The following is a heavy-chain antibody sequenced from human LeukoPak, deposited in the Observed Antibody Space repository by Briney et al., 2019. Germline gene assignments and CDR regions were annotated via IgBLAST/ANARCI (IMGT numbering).Heavy chain of an antibody. Sequence: ASVKVSCKASGGTFSSYAISWVRQAPGQGLEWMGGIIPIFGTANYAQKFQGRVTITTDESTSTAYMELSSLRSEDTAVYYCASRVPQDTAMDHYYYYYMDVWGKGTTVTVSS. CDR2: IIPIFGTA. D-gene: IGHD5-18*01. J-gene: IGHJ6*03. V-gene: IGHV1-69*05. CDR3: ASRVPQDTAMDHYYYYYMDV. CDR1: GGTFSSYA.